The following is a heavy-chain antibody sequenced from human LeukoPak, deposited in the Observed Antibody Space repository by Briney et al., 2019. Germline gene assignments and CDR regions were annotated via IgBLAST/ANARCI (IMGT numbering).Heavy chain of an antibody. CDR2: INPNSGGT. CDR3: ARAGVSYYYYGMDV. V-gene: IGHV1-2*02. J-gene: IGHJ6*02. CDR1: GYTFTGYY. Sequence: ASVKVSCKAPGYTFTGYYMHWVRQAPGQGLEWMGWINPNSGGTNYAQKFQGRVTTTRDTSISTAYMELSRLRSDDTAVYYCARAGVSYYYYGMDVWGQGTTVTVPS.